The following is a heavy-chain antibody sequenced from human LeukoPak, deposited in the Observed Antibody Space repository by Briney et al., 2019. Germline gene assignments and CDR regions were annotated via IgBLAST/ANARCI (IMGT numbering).Heavy chain of an antibody. CDR3: ARGGSGSYFSWLDP. Sequence: GASVKVSCKASGYIFTGYYIHWVRQAPGQGLECVGWINPNSGGTSYAQKFQGRVTMTRDTSISTAYMELSRLRSDDTAVYYCARGGSGSYFSWLDPWGQGTLVTVSS. V-gene: IGHV1-2*02. CDR1: GYIFTGYY. D-gene: IGHD3-10*01. J-gene: IGHJ5*02. CDR2: INPNSGGT.